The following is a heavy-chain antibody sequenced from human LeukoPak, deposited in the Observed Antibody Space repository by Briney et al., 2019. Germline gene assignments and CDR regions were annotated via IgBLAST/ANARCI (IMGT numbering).Heavy chain of an antibody. CDR1: GGSFSGYY. CDR2: INHSGST. J-gene: IGHJ5*01. V-gene: IGHV4-34*01. CDR3: TRQPKSCTPGVFVTGKACWFDS. Sequence: PSETLSLTCAVYGGSFSGYYWSWIRQPPGKGLEWIGEINHSGSTNYNPSFKSPVTISIDTAKNQFSLRVTSVNAADTAVYYCTRQPKSCTPGVFVTGKACWFDSWGQGTLVTVSS. D-gene: IGHD3-10*01.